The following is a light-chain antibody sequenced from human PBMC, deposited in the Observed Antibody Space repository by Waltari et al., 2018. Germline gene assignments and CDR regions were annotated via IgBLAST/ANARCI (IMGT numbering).Light chain of an antibody. CDR1: QSIRSN. CDR2: GAS. V-gene: IGKV3-15*01. CDR3: QQYDNWLGT. J-gene: IGKJ1*01. Sequence: DIVMTQSPATLSVFPGERATLSCRASQSIRSNLAWYQHKPGQAPSLLIYGASTRATGIPSRLSGSASATEFTLTISILQAEDFAVYFCQQYDNWLGTFGQGTKVEIK.